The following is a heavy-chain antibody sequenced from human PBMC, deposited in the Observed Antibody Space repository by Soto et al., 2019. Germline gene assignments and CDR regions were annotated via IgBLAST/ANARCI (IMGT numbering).Heavy chain of an antibody. CDR1: GFIFSSYG. D-gene: IGHD2-2*01. V-gene: IGHV3-30*03. Sequence: QEQLVQSGGGVVQPGRSLRLSCAASGFIFSSYGMHWVRQAPGKGLEWVAVISYDGSNEYYADSVQGRFTISRDNSKQTLYLQMNSLRTEDTAVYFCATLLWVGIIVVGPSGGAGDYWGQGTLVTVSS. CDR2: ISYDGSNE. J-gene: IGHJ4*02. CDR3: ATLLWVGIIVVGPSGGAGDY.